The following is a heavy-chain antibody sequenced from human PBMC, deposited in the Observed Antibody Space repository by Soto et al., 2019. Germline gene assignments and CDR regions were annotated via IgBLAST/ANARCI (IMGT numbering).Heavy chain of an antibody. V-gene: IGHV3-30*18. D-gene: IGHD2-2*01. Sequence: LXLSCAVSAFRFRSYVMHWVRQAPVKGLEWVAVISYDGNDEYYAESVRGRFTISRDNSKNTLYLQMNTLRPDDTAVYYCVKTLPGSLSDPHQLLERFDYWGQGTLVTVS. CDR1: AFRFRSYV. CDR2: ISYDGNDE. CDR3: VKTLPGSLSDPHQLLERFDY. J-gene: IGHJ4*02.